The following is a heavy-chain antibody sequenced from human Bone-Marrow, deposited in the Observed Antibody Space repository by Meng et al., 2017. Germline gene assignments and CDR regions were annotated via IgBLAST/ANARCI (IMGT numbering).Heavy chain of an antibody. J-gene: IGHJ6*02. D-gene: IGHD6-19*01. CDR2: ISSSGSTI. CDR3: ATSGYSSGWYAYYYYYGMDV. Sequence: GESLKISCAASGFTFSSYEMNWVRQAPGKGLEWVSYISSSGSTIYYADSVKGRFTISRDNSKNTLYLQMNSLRAEDTAVYYCATSGYSSGWYAYYYYYGMDVWGQGTTVTVSS. V-gene: IGHV3-48*03. CDR1: GFTFSSYE.